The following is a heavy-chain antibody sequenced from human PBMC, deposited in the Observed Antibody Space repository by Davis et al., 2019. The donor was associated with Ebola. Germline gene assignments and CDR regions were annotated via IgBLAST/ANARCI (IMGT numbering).Heavy chain of an antibody. CDR2: LGTSADT. V-gene: IGHV3-23*01. CDR1: GFVFRNYV. D-gene: IGHD6-19*01. J-gene: IGHJ3*01. Sequence: GGSLRLSCAASGFVFRNYVMSWVRQAPGKGLEWVSTLGTSADTYYADSVKGRFTISRDNSKNTLYLQMNGLRVEDTATYYCVKDTSSVWFDVWGQGTTVTVSS. CDR3: VKDTSSVWFDV.